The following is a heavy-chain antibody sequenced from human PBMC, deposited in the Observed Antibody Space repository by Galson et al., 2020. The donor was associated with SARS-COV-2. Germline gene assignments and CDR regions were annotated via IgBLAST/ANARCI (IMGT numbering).Heavy chain of an antibody. D-gene: IGHD3-10*01. CDR1: GFTFSTYV. CDR3: AKSMTVVYGYPHY. V-gene: IGHV3-30*18. CDR2: ISKDGTEK. J-gene: IGHJ4*02. Sequence: GGSLRLSCAASGFTFSTYVMHWVRQAPGKGLEWVAFISKDGTEKYYADSVKGRFTISRDNSKNTLYLQLNSLRAEDTAVYYCAKSMTVVYGYPHYWGQGTLITVSS.